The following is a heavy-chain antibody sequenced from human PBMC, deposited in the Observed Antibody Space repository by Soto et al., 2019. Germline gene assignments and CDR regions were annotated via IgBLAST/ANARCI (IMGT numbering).Heavy chain of an antibody. CDR3: ARGNLRTEAFDI. CDR1: VGSFSGYY. Sequence: QVQLQQWGAGLLKPSETLSLTCAVYVGSFSGYYWSWIRQPPGKGLEWIGEINHSGSTNYNPSLKSRVTISVDTSKNQFSLKLSSVTAADTAVYYCARGNLRTEAFDIWGQGTMVTVSS. CDR2: INHSGST. D-gene: IGHD3-16*01. J-gene: IGHJ3*02. V-gene: IGHV4-34*01.